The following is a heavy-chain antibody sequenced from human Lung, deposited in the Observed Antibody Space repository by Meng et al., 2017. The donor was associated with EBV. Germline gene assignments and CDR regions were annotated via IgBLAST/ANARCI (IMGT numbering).Heavy chain of an antibody. V-gene: IGHV3-64*02. D-gene: IGHD1-26*01. CDR2: ISSNGGST. CDR3: ARGEEWDLPDY. J-gene: IGHJ4*02. CDR1: GFTFSRFA. Sequence: EVQLVESGVALVEPGGSRRLSCAVSGFTFSRFAMHWVRQTPGKGLEYVSAISSNGGSTYYPDFVKGRFTISRDNSKNTVFLQMVNLRPEDTAVYYCARGEEWDLPDYSGQGTLVTVAS.